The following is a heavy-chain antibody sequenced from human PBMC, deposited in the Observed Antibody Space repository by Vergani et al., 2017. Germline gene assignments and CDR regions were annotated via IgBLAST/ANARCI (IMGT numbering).Heavy chain of an antibody. J-gene: IGHJ4*02. V-gene: IGHV1-69*01. D-gene: IGHD3-22*01. CDR3: ARASDYYDSSGYRFDY. CDR1: GGTFSSYA. Sequence: QVQLVQSGAEVKKPGSSVKASCKASGGTFSSYAISWVRQAPGQGLEWMGGIIPIFGTANYAQKFQGRVTITADESTSTAYMELSSLRSEDTAVYYCARASDYYDSSGYRFDYWGQGTLVTVSS. CDR2: IIPIFGTA.